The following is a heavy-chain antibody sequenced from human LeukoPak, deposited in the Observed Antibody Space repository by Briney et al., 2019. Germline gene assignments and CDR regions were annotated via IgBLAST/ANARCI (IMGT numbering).Heavy chain of an antibody. CDR1: GGSISSYY. CDR2: IHYSGGT. D-gene: IGHD3-10*01. Sequence: SEILSLTCAVSGGSISSYYWSWIRQPPGRGLEWIGSIHYSGGTSYNSSLKSRVTISVDTSKNQFSLKLSSVTPADTAVYYCARVLDYYGSGTYSFDYWGQGTLVTVSS. J-gene: IGHJ4*02. CDR3: ARVLDYYGSGTYSFDY. V-gene: IGHV4-59*01.